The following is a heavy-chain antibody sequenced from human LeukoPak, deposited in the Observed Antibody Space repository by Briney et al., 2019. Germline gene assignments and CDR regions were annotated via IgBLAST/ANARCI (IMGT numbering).Heavy chain of an antibody. CDR1: GYSISSSNW. CDR3: ARTDMHWSNVDP. V-gene: IGHV4-28*01. D-gene: IGHD2-15*01. Sequence: SETLSLTCGVSGYSISSSNWWGWIRQPPGKGLEWIGYIYYSGTTYYSPSLKSRVTMSVDTSKNQFSLKLSSVTAVDTAVYYCARTDMHWSNVDPWGQGTLVTVSS. CDR2: IYYSGTT. J-gene: IGHJ5*02.